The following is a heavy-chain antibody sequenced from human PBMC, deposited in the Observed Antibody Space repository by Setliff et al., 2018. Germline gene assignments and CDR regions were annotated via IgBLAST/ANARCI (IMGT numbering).Heavy chain of an antibody. CDR2: VYDSGTT. Sequence: PSETLSLTCTVPGGSISSISYYWGWIRQPPGKGLEWIGTVYDSGTTYYNPSIKSRVTIFVDTSKNQFSLNLNSVTAADTGVYYCASCRYQVPYDYWGQGILVTVSS. V-gene: IGHV4-39*01. CDR3: ASCRYQVPYDY. D-gene: IGHD2-2*01. J-gene: IGHJ4*02. CDR1: GGSISSISYY.